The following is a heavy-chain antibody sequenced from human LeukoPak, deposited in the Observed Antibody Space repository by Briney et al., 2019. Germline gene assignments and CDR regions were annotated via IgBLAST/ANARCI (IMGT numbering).Heavy chain of an antibody. Sequence: GASVKVSCKASGYTFTDYFMHWVRQAPGQGLEWMGWINSDGGGTTYAERFRGRVTMTRDTSISTVFMELSSLRSDDTAVYYCAREWRSEATRGFALDIWGQGTTVTVSS. CDR1: GYTFTDYF. D-gene: IGHD6-25*01. V-gene: IGHV1-2*02. CDR2: INSDGGGT. J-gene: IGHJ3*02. CDR3: AREWRSEATRGFALDI.